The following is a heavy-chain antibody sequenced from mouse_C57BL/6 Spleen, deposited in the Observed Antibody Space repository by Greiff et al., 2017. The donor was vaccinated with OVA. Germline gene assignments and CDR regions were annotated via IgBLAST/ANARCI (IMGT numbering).Heavy chain of an antibody. J-gene: IGHJ3*01. D-gene: IGHD2-1*01. CDR1: GFSLSTFGMG. CDR2: IWWDDAK. Sequence: QVTLKESGPGLLPPSQTLSLTCSFSGFSLSTFGMGVGWIRQPSGKGLEWLAHIWWDDAKYYNPALKSRLTISKDTSKNQVFLKIANVDTAATATYYGARIERYGNCEQGFAYWGQGTLVTVSA. V-gene: IGHV8-8*01. CDR3: ARIERYGNCEQGFAY.